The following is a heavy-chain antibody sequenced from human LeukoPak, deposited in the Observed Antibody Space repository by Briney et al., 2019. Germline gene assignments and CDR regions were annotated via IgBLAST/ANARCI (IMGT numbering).Heavy chain of an antibody. CDR2: IRSKAYGGTT. CDR1: GFTFGDYA. D-gene: IGHD7-27*01. J-gene: IGHJ3*02. Sequence: PGRSLRLSCTASGFTFGDYAMSWVRQAPGKGLEWVGFIRSKAYGGTTEYAASVKGRFTISRDDSKSIAYLQMNSLKTEDTAVYYCTRVRSLGPDAFDIWGQGTMVTVSS. CDR3: TRVRSLGPDAFDI. V-gene: IGHV3-49*04.